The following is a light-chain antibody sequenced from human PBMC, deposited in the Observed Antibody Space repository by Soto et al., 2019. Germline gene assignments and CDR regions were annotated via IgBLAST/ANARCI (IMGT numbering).Light chain of an antibody. V-gene: IGKV4-1*01. CDR2: WAS. J-gene: IGKJ2*01. Sequence: DIVMTQSPDSLAVSLGERATINCKSSQSVLYISNNENYLAWYQQKPGQPPKLLIYWASTRESGVPDRFSGSGSGTDFTLTISSLQAEDVAVYYCQRYFSAPYTFGQGTKVEIK. CDR3: QRYFSAPYT. CDR1: QSVLYISNNENY.